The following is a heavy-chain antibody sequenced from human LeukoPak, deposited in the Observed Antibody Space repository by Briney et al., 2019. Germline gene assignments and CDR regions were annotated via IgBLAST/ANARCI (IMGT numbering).Heavy chain of an antibody. V-gene: IGHV5-51*01. Sequence: GESQKISCKGSGYSFTSYWIGWVRQMPGKGLEWMGIIYPGDSDTRYSPSFQGQVTISADKSINTAYLHWSSLKASDTAMYYCARRFLGYSSLFDYWGQGTLVTVSS. CDR2: IYPGDSDT. J-gene: IGHJ4*02. CDR1: GYSFTSYW. CDR3: ARRFLGYSSLFDY. D-gene: IGHD3-22*01.